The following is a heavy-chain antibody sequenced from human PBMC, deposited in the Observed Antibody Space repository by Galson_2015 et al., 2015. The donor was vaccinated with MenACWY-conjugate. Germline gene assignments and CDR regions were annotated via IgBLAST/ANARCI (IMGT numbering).Heavy chain of an antibody. J-gene: IGHJ3*02. V-gene: IGHV3-74*01. CDR3: ARGGATKLIIVGGITDI. CDR2: IDSDGGRI. D-gene: IGHD1-26*01. CDR1: GFTFSDYW. Sequence: SLRLSCAASGFTFSDYWMHWVRQGPGKGLEWISRIDSDGGRITYADSVRGRLTISRDNAKNTLYLQMNSLRAEDTAVYYCARGGATKLIIVGGITDIWGQGTMVTVSS.